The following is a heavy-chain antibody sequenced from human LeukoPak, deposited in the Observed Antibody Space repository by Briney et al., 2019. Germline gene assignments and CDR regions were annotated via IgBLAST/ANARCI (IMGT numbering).Heavy chain of an antibody. CDR3: ARVTLSFDSYGFRYFDY. Sequence: ASVKVSCKASGYTFTVYYMHWVRQAPGQGLEWMGWINPNSGGTNFAQNFQGRVTMTRDTSISTAYMELTRLTSDDTAVYYCARVTLSFDSYGFRYFDYWGQGTLVTVSS. V-gene: IGHV1-2*02. D-gene: IGHD5-18*01. CDR2: INPNSGGT. J-gene: IGHJ4*02. CDR1: GYTFTVYY.